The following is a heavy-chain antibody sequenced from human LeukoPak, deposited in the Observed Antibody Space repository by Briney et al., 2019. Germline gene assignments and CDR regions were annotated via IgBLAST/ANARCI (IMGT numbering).Heavy chain of an antibody. Sequence: ASVTVSCKASGYTFTGYYIHWVRQAPGQGLEWMGWINPNSGGTNYAQKFQGRVTMTRDTSINTAYMGLSRLTSDDTAVYYCARGHWFGQLLAPDYWGQGTLVTVSS. CDR1: GYTFTGYY. J-gene: IGHJ4*02. CDR3: ARGHWFGQLLAPDY. D-gene: IGHD3-10*01. CDR2: INPNSGGT. V-gene: IGHV1-2*02.